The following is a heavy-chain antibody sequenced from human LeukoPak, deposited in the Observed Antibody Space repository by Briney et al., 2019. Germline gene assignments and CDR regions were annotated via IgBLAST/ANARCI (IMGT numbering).Heavy chain of an antibody. D-gene: IGHD3-16*01. V-gene: IGHV3-23*01. CDR2: ISGSGGST. Sequence: GGSLRLSCAASGFTFSSYAMSWVRQAPGMGLEWVSAISGSGGSTYYADSVKGRFTISRDNSKNTLYLQMNSLRAEDTAVYYCAKVTFISRTLDYWGQGTLVTVSS. CDR3: AKVTFISRTLDY. J-gene: IGHJ4*02. CDR1: GFTFSSYA.